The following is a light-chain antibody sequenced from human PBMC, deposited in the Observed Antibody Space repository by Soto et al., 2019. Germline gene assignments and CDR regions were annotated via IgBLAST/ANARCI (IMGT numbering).Light chain of an antibody. CDR3: CSSAPGRTVV. J-gene: IGLJ1*01. Sequence: QSALTQPPSVSGSPGQSVTISCTGTISDVGFYARVSWYQQPQAGTAPKLIIYEGSKRPSGVSNRFSGSEPGNTASLTISGLQAEDEADYFCCSSAPGRTVVFGTGTKVTVL. CDR2: EGS. V-gene: IGLV2-18*02. CDR1: ISDVGFYAR.